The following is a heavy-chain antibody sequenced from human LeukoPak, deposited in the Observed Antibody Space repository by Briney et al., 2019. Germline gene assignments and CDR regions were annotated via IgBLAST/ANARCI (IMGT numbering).Heavy chain of an antibody. CDR1: RYIFTNYW. CDR3: ARRRDLYPGSYYPFDY. V-gene: IGHV5-51*01. Sequence: GESLKISCKGSRYIFTNYWIGWVRQMPGKGLEWMGIIYPGDSDTRYSPSFQGQVTISSDKSISTVYLQWNSLKASDTAMYYCARRRDLYPGSYYPFDYWGQGTLVTVSS. D-gene: IGHD1-26*01. CDR2: IYPGDSDT. J-gene: IGHJ4*02.